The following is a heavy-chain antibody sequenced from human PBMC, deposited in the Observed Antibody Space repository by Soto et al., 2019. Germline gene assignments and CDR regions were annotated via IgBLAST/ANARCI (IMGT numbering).Heavy chain of an antibody. CDR1: GYTFTSYG. Sequence: ASVKVSCKASGYTFTSYGISWVRQAPGQGLEWMGWISAYNGNTNYAQKLQGRVTMTTDTSTSTAYMELRSLRSDDTAVYYCARAKRYFDWFPFDYWGQGTLVNVSS. CDR2: ISAYNGNT. CDR3: ARAKRYFDWFPFDY. J-gene: IGHJ4*02. V-gene: IGHV1-18*01. D-gene: IGHD3-9*01.